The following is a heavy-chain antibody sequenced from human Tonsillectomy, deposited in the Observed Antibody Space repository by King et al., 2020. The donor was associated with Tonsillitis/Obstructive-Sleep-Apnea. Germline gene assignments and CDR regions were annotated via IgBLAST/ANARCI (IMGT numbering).Heavy chain of an antibody. CDR1: GFTFSSYA. J-gene: IGHJ3*02. Sequence: QLVQSGGGVVQPGRSLRLSCAASGFTFSSYAMHWVRQAPGKGLEWVAVVSYDGSNKYYADSVKGRFTISRDNSKNSLYLQMNSLSAEDTAVYYCARGSVPEWELMDAFDIWGQGTMVTVSS. CDR3: ARGSVPEWELMDAFDI. V-gene: IGHV3-30*04. D-gene: IGHD1-26*01. CDR2: VSYDGSNK.